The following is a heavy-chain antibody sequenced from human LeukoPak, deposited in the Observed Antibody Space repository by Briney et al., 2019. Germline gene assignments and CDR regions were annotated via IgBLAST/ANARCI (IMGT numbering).Heavy chain of an antibody. V-gene: IGHV3-21*01. J-gene: IGHJ4*02. CDR2: ISSSSSYI. Sequence: GGSLRLSCAASGFTFSSYSMNWVRQAPGKGLEWVSSISSSSSYIYYADSVKGRFTISRDNAKNSLYLQMNSLRAEDTAVYYCARDRYYFDSRGYYYPSYYFDYWGQGSLVTVSS. CDR3: ARDRYYFDSRGYYYPSYYFDY. D-gene: IGHD3-22*01. CDR1: GFTFSSYS.